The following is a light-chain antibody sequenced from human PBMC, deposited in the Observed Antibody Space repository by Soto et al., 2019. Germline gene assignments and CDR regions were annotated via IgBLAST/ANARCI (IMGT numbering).Light chain of an antibody. J-gene: IGLJ1*01. CDR2: ANS. CDR1: SSNIGADYD. V-gene: IGLV1-40*01. Sequence: QSVLTQPPSVSGAPGQRRTISCTGSSSNIGADYDAHWYQHLPVTAPKLLIYANSNRPSGVPDRFSGSKSGISASLAITGLQADDEAYYYCQSYEISSLSGFVFGSGTKLTVL. CDR3: QSYEISSLSGFV.